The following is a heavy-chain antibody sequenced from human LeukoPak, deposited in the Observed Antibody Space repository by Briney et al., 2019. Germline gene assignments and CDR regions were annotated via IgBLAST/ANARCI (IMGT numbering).Heavy chain of an antibody. CDR3: AKRAATKGSGYPHFDY. V-gene: IGHV3-23*01. J-gene: IGHJ4*02. CDR2: ISGSGGST. CDR1: GFTFSSYA. Sequence: GGSLRLSCAASGFTFSSYAMSWVRQAPGKGLEWVSTISGSGGSTYYADSVKGRFTISRDNSKNTLYLQMNSLRAEDTAVYYCAKRAATKGSGYPHFDYWGQGTLVTVSS. D-gene: IGHD3-3*01.